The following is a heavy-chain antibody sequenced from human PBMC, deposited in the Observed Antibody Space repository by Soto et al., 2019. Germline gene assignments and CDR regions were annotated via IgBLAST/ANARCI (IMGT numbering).Heavy chain of an antibody. D-gene: IGHD4-4*01. CDR2: ISSSSSYI. J-gene: IGHJ5*02. CDR1: GFTFSSYS. V-gene: IGHV3-21*01. Sequence: EVQLVESGGGLVKPGGSLRPSCAASGFTFSSYSMTWVRQAPGKGLEWVSSISSSSSYIYYADSVKGRFTISRDNAKNSLYLQMNSLRAEDTAVYYCARDPTAVTSRFDPWGQGTLSPSPQ. CDR3: ARDPTAVTSRFDP.